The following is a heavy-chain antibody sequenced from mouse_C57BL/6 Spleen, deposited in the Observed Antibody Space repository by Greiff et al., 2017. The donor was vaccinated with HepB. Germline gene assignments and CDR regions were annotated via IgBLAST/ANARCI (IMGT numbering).Heavy chain of an antibody. CDR3: TNYYGSSDWYFDV. CDR1: GFNIKDYY. J-gene: IGHJ1*03. D-gene: IGHD1-1*01. Sequence: VHVKQSGAELVRPGASVKLSCTASGFNIKDYYMHWVKQRPEQGLEWIGRIDPEDGDTEYAPKFQGKATMTADTSSNTAYLQLSSLTSEDTAVYYCTNYYGSSDWYFDVWGTGTTVTVSS. V-gene: IGHV14-1*01. CDR2: IDPEDGDT.